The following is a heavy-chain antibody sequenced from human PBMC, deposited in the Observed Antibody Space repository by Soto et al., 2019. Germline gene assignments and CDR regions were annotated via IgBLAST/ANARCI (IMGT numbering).Heavy chain of an antibody. CDR3: AKDPQGGYDLGVFGY. D-gene: IGHD5-12*01. V-gene: IGHV3-23*01. Sequence: EVQLLESGGGLVQPGGSLRLSCAASGFTFSSYAMSWVRQAPGKGLEWVSAISGSGGSTYYADSVKGRFTISRDNSENTLYLQMNSLRAEDTAVYYCAKDPQGGYDLGVFGYWGQGTLVTVSS. J-gene: IGHJ4*02. CDR1: GFTFSSYA. CDR2: ISGSGGST.